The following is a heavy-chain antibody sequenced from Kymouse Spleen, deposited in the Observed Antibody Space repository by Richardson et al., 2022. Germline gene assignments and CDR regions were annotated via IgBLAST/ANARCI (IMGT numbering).Heavy chain of an antibody. Sequence: QLQLQESGPGLVKPSETLSLTCTVSGGSISSSSYYWGWIRQPPGKGLEWIGSIYYSGSTYYNPSLKSRVTISVDTSKNQFSLKLSSVTAADTAVYYCARRSIAALYYFDYWGQGTLVTVSS. CDR2: IYYSGST. J-gene: IGHJ4*02. D-gene: IGHD6-6*01. V-gene: IGHV4-39*01. CDR1: GGSISSSSYY. CDR3: ARRSIAALYYFDY.